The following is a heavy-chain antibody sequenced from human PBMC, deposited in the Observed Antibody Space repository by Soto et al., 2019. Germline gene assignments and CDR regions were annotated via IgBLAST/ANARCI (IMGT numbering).Heavy chain of an antibody. CDR1: GFTFSSYG. CDR2: ISYDGSNK. V-gene: IGHV3-30*18. J-gene: IGHJ6*02. D-gene: IGHD3-16*02. CDR3: AKDMITFGGVIVYYYYGMDV. Sequence: QVQLVESGGGVVQPGRSLRLSCAASGFTFSSYGMHWVRQAPGKGLEWVAVISYDGSNKYYADSVKGRFTISRDNSKNTLYLQMNSLRAEDTAVYYCAKDMITFGGVIVYYYYGMDVWGQGTTVTVSS.